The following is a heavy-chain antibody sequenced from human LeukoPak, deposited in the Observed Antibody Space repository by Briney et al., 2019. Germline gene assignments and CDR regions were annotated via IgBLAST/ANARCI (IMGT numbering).Heavy chain of an antibody. V-gene: IGHV3-33*01. J-gene: IGHJ4*02. CDR1: GFTFSSYG. Sequence: RRSLRLSCAASGFTFSSYGMHWVRQAPGKGLEWVAVIWYDGSNKYYADSVKGRFTISRDNSKNTLYLQMNSLRAEDTAVYYCARIRGSGSNDYWGQGTLVTVSS. D-gene: IGHD3-10*01. CDR3: ARIRGSGSNDY. CDR2: IWYDGSNK.